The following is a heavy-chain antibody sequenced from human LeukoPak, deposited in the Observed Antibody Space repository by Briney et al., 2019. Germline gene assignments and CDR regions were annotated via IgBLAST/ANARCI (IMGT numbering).Heavy chain of an antibody. CDR3: ARDVRGLGSYYNFFGY. D-gene: IGHD3-10*01. CDR1: GFTFSSYW. Sequence: GGSLRLSCAASGFTFSSYWMHLGRQAPGKGLGWVSRINSDGGSTSYAASVKGRFTISRDKAKNTLYLQMNSLSAEDTAVYYCARDVRGLGSYYNFFGYWGQGTLVTVSS. V-gene: IGHV3-74*01. CDR2: INSDGGST. J-gene: IGHJ4*02.